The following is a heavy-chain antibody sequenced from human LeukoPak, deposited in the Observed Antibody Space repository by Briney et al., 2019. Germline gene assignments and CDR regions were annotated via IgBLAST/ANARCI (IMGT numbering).Heavy chain of an antibody. CDR3: ARISTSVAGADY. Sequence: PGGSLRLSCAASGFTFSTSWMSWVRQAPGKGLEWAANIKRDGSEKYYVDSVKGRFTISRDNSKNSLYLQMDSLRAEDTAVYYCARISTSVAGADYWGQGTLVTVSS. CDR1: GFTFSTSW. J-gene: IGHJ4*02. CDR2: IKRDGSEK. D-gene: IGHD6-19*01. V-gene: IGHV3-7*01.